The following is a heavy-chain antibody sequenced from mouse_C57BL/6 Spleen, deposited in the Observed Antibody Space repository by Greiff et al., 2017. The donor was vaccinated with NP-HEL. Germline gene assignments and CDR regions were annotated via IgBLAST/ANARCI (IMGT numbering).Heavy chain of an antibody. Sequence: VQLQQSGPELVKPGASVKISCKASGYAFSSSWMNWVKQRPGKGLEWIGRIYPGDGDTNYNGKFKGKATLTADKSSSTAYMQIGSLTSEDSAVYFCARGGGNYDFDYWGQGTTLTVSS. CDR3: ARGGGNYDFDY. CDR2: IYPGDGDT. D-gene: IGHD2-1*01. V-gene: IGHV1-82*01. CDR1: GYAFSSSW. J-gene: IGHJ2*01.